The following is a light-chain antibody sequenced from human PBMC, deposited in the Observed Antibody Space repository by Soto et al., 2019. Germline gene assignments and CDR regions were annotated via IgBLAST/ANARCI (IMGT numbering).Light chain of an antibody. Sequence: QPVLTQSPSASASLGASVNLTCTLSSGHSNYAIAWHQQQSEKGPRYLMKLNSDGSHSKGDGIPDRFSGSSSGAERYLTISSIQSDDEADYYCQTWGSGIVVFGGGTKLTVL. CDR2: LNSDGSH. J-gene: IGLJ2*01. CDR3: QTWGSGIVV. CDR1: SGHSNYA. V-gene: IGLV4-69*01.